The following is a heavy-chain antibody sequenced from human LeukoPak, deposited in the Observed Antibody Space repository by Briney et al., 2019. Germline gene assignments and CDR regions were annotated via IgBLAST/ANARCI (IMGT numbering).Heavy chain of an antibody. CDR2: FDPEDGDT. Sequence: ASVNVSCKVSGYTLTELSMHWVRQAPGKGLEWMGGFDPEDGDTSSAQTFQGRVTMTEDTSTDTAYMELTSLRSEDTAVYYCATARAAAGDYRGQGTLVTVSS. V-gene: IGHV1-24*01. CDR1: GYTLTELS. J-gene: IGHJ4*02. CDR3: ATARAAAGDY. D-gene: IGHD6-13*01.